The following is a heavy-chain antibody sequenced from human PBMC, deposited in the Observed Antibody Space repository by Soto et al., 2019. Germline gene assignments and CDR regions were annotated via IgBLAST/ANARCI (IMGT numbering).Heavy chain of an antibody. CDR2: INPSGGST. D-gene: IGHD5-12*01. CDR3: ARDGWLGKDYRYYMDV. V-gene: IGHV1-46*03. CDR1: GYTFSNYY. Sequence: QVQLVPSGAEVKKPGASVKVSCKASGYTFSNYYIHWVRQAPGQGLEWMGIINPSGGSTTYAQKCQGRVTMTRDTPASSFYMELSSLRAEDTAVYYCARDGWLGKDYRYYMDVWGKGTTVTVSS. J-gene: IGHJ6*03.